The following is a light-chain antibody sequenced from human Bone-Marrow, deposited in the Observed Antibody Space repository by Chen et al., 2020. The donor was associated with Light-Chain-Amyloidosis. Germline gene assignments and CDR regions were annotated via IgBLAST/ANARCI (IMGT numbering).Light chain of an antibody. Sequence: DIQMTQSPSTLSASVGDRVTITCRASQSISSWLAWYQQKPGKAPKLLIYDASSWESGVPSRFSGSGSGTEFTLTISSLQPDDFATYYCQQYNSYSHTFGQGTKVEIK. V-gene: IGKV1-5*01. CDR3: QQYNSYSHT. CDR1: QSISSW. CDR2: DAS. J-gene: IGKJ1*01.